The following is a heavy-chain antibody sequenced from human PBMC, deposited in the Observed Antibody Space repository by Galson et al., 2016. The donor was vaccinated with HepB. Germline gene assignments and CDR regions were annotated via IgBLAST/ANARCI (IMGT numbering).Heavy chain of an antibody. CDR3: ARAGSSLTAYYN. V-gene: IGHV1-69*13. CDR2: SNTIFGPA. D-gene: IGHD3-9*01. CDR1: GGTFSTYA. J-gene: IGHJ4*02. Sequence: SVKVSCKASGGTFSTYAINWVRQAPGQGLEWMGGSNTIFGPANYAQKFQGRVTITAAGSTSTAYMELRSLRSEDTAVYYCARAGSSLTAYYNWGQGTLVNVSS.